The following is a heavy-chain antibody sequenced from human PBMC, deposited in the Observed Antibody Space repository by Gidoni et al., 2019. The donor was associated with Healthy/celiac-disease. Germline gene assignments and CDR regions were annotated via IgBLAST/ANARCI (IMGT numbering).Heavy chain of an antibody. Sequence: QVQLQQWGAGLVKPSETLSLTCAVYGGSFSGSYWSWIRQPPGKGLEWIGEINHSGSTNYNPSLKSRVTISVDTSKNQFSLKLSSVTAADTDVYYCARVVVVPAAKRSNYYYGMDVWGQGTTVTVSS. J-gene: IGHJ6*02. CDR1: GGSFSGSY. CDR2: INHSGST. V-gene: IGHV4-34*01. CDR3: ARVVVVPAAKRSNYYYGMDV. D-gene: IGHD2-2*01.